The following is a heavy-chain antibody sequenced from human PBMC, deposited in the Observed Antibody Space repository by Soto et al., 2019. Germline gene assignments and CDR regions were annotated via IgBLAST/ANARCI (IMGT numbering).Heavy chain of an antibody. CDR1: VYTFTGYY. CDR3: ARDSSGWYDSYGMDV. CDR2: INPNSGGT. V-gene: IGHV1-2*04. J-gene: IGHJ6*02. Sequence: SSVKVSCKASVYTFTGYYMHWVRLAPGQGLEWMGWINPNSGGTNYAQKFQGWVTMTRDTSISTAYMELSRLRSDDTAVYYCARDSSGWYDSYGMDVWGQGTTVTVSS. D-gene: IGHD6-19*01.